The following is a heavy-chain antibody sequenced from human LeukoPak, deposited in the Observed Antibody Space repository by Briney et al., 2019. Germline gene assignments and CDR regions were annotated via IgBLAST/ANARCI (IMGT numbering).Heavy chain of an antibody. CDR2: ISYDGSNK. Sequence: GGSLRLSCATSGFTFNSFGMHWVRQAPGKGLEWVAFISYDGSNKGYADSLKGRFTISRDNSKNTLFLQMNNLRVEDTAVYYCAKVHLRIEIYAFDVWGQGTMVTVSS. J-gene: IGHJ3*01. CDR1: GFTFNSFG. CDR3: AKVHLRIEIYAFDV. V-gene: IGHV3-30*18. D-gene: IGHD1-26*01.